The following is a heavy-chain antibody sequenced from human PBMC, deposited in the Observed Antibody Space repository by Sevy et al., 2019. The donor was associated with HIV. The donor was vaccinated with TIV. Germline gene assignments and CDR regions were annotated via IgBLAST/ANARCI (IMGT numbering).Heavy chain of an antibody. CDR1: GGSLSGYY. V-gene: IGHV4-34*01. Sequence: RQSQTLSLTCAVYGGSLSGYYWSWVRQSPGGVLEWIGEISHSGTTNYNPSLKSRASISVDTSKNQFSLKLRSVTAADTATFYCARIGLVRGPRPYGLDVSGQGTSVTVSS. CDR3: ARIGLVRGPRPYGLDV. D-gene: IGHD3-10*01. J-gene: IGHJ6*02. CDR2: ISHSGTT.